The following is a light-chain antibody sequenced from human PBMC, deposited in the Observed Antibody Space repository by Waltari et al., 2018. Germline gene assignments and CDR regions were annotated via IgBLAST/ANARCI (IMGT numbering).Light chain of an antibody. Sequence: DIQVTQSPSSLSASVGDRVTITCRASQAITNYLAWYQQKPGKVPKLLIYAASTLQSGVPSRFSGSGSGTDFTLTISSLQPEDVATHYCQKYNSAPLTFGGGTKVEIK. V-gene: IGKV1-27*01. CDR2: AAS. CDR3: QKYNSAPLT. CDR1: QAITNY. J-gene: IGKJ4*01.